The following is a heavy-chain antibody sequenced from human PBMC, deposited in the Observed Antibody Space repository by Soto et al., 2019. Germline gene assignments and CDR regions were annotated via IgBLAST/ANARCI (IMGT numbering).Heavy chain of an antibody. CDR3: ARDGRYSGSPGPTFDY. CDR1: GFTFSSYW. CDR2: INSDGSST. D-gene: IGHD1-26*01. V-gene: IGHV3-74*01. J-gene: IGHJ4*02. Sequence: GGSLRLSCAASGFTFSSYWMHWVRQAPGKGLVWVSRINSDGSSTSYADSVKGRFTISRDNAKNTLYLQMNSLRAEDTAVYYCARDGRYSGSPGPTFDYWGQGTLVTVSP.